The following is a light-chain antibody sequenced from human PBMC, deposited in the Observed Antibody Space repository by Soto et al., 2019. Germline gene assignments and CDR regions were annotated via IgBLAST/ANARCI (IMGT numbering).Light chain of an antibody. CDR3: QQYGSSPLT. Sequence: EIVLTQSPGTLSLSPGERATLSCRASQSVTASYLAWYHQKPGQAPRLLIYGASSRATGIPDRFSGSASGTDFTLIINRVEPEDFVVYYCQQYGSSPLTFGGGTKVEIK. CDR1: QSVTASY. CDR2: GAS. V-gene: IGKV3-20*01. J-gene: IGKJ4*01.